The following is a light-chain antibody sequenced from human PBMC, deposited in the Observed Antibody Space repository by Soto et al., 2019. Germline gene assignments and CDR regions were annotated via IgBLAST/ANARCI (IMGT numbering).Light chain of an antibody. CDR2: GGS. V-gene: IGKV3-20*01. J-gene: IGKJ1*01. CDR3: QQYSSSRT. CDR1: QSVTSNY. Sequence: EIVLTQSPGTLSLSPWERATLSCRASQSVTSNYLAWYQQRPGQAPRLLIYGGSSRATGIPVRFSGSGSETDFTLTITRLEPEDFAVYYCQQYSSSRTFGQATKVDIK.